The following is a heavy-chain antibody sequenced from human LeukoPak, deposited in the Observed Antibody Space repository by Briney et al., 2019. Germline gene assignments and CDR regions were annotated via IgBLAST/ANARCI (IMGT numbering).Heavy chain of an antibody. D-gene: IGHD1-7*01. V-gene: IGHV3-23*01. CDR1: GFAFSTYA. CDR3: AKGELNYYYYMDV. Sequence: GGSLRLSCAASGFAFSTYAMTWVRQAPGKGLEWVSTIGGSGGGIYYADSVKGRFTISRDYSRTLYLQMNRLRVEDTAVYYCAKGELNYYYYMDVWGIGTTVTVSS. J-gene: IGHJ6*03. CDR2: IGGSGGGI.